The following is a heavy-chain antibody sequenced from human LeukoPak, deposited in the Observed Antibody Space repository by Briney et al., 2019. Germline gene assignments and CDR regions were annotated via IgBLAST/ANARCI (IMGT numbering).Heavy chain of an antibody. Sequence: PGGSLRLSCAASGFTFSSSWMSWVRQAPGKGLEWVANIKQDGSEKYYVDSVKGRFTISRDNAKNSLYLQMNSLRAEDTAVYYRARVVPPLYYLDYWGQGTLVTVSS. CDR3: ARVVPPLYYLDY. V-gene: IGHV3-7*01. CDR2: IKQDGSEK. D-gene: IGHD3-10*01. CDR1: GFTFSSSW. J-gene: IGHJ4*02.